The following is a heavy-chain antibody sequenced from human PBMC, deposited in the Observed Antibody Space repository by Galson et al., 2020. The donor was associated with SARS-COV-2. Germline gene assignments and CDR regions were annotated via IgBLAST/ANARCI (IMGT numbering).Heavy chain of an antibody. V-gene: IGHV3-33*06. D-gene: IGHD6-19*01. CDR3: AKDRMPYSSGWGYFDY. CDR2: IWFDGSNK. Sequence: GGSLRLSCAASGFTFSTYGMHWVRQAPGKGLEWVAVIWFDGSNKYYADSVKGRFTISRDNSKNTLSLQMNSLRAEDTAVYYCAKDRMPYSSGWGYFDYWGQGTLVTVSS. J-gene: IGHJ4*02. CDR1: GFTFSTYG.